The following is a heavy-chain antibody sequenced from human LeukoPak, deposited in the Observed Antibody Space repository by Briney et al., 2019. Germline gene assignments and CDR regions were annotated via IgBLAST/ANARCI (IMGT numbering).Heavy chain of an antibody. CDR1: GFTVSSNY. CDR2: IYSGGST. D-gene: IGHD3-10*01. J-gene: IGHJ3*02. Sequence: GGSLRLSCAASGFTVSSNYMSWVRQALGKGLEWVSVIYSGGSTYYADSVKGRFTISRDNSKNTLYLQMNSLRAEDTAVYYCARDSAMVRGVQDAFDIWGQGTMVTVSS. CDR3: ARDSAMVRGVQDAFDI. V-gene: IGHV3-66*01.